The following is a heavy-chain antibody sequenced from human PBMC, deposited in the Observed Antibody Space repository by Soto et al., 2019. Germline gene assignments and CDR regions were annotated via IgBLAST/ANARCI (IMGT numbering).Heavy chain of an antibody. D-gene: IGHD5-18*01. Sequence: SETLSLTCTVTGGSISSYYWSWIRQPPGKGLEWIGYIYYSGSTNYNPSIQSRVTISVDTSKNQFSLKLSSVTAADSSVYYCARGHGTAMDTFRDYWGQGNLVTVSS. CDR2: IYYSGST. CDR1: GGSISSYY. J-gene: IGHJ4*02. V-gene: IGHV4-59*01. CDR3: ARGHGTAMDTFRDY.